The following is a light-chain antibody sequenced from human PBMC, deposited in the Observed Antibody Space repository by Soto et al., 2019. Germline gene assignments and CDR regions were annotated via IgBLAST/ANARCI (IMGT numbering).Light chain of an antibody. V-gene: IGKV3-20*01. Sequence: EIVLTQSPGTLSLSPGERATLSCRASQSGSSSYLAWYQQKPGQAPRLLIYGASSRATGIPDRFSGIGSGTDFTLTISRLEPEDFAVYYCHQYDSSPLTFGGGTKGEIK. CDR2: GAS. CDR3: HQYDSSPLT. J-gene: IGKJ4*01. CDR1: QSGSSSY.